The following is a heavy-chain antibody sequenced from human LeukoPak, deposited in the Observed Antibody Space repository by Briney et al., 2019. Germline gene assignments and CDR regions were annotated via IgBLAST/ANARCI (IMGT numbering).Heavy chain of an antibody. CDR1: GGTFSSYA. J-gene: IGHJ3*02. D-gene: IGHD3-22*01. V-gene: IGHV1-69*13. Sequence: SVKVSCKASGGTFSSYAISWVRQAPRQGLEWMGGIIPIFGTANYAQKFQGRVTITADESTSTAYMELSSLRSEDTVVYYCASRSPSIVVVITFDAFDIWGQGTMVTVSS. CDR2: IIPIFGTA. CDR3: ASRSPSIVVVITFDAFDI.